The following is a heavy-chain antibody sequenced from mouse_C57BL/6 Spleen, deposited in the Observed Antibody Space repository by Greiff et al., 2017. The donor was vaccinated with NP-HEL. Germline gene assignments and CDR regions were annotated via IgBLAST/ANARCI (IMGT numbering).Heavy chain of an antibody. CDR3: AYGYDGGNYFDY. Sequence: QVQLKQSGPELVKPGASVTISCKASGYAFSSSWMNWVKQRPGKGLEWIGRIDPGAGDTNYNGKFKGKATLTADKSSSTAYMQLSSLTSEDSAVYFCAYGYDGGNYFDYWGQGTTLTVSS. CDR2: IDPGAGDT. J-gene: IGHJ2*01. D-gene: IGHD2-2*01. CDR1: GYAFSSSW. V-gene: IGHV1-82*01.